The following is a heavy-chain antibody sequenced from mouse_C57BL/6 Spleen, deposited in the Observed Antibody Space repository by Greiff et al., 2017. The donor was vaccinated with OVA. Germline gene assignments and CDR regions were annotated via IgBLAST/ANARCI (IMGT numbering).Heavy chain of an antibody. CDR1: GYTFTDYE. J-gene: IGHJ2*01. V-gene: IGHV1-15*01. CDR3: TSSITTVGEGY. CDR2: IDPENGGT. Sequence: QVQLKQSGAELVRPGASVTLSCKASGYTFTDYEMHWVKQTPVHGLEWIGAIDPENGGTAYNQKFKGKAILTADKSSSTASLELRSLTSENSAVYYCTSSITTVGEGYWGQGTTLTVSS. D-gene: IGHD1-1*01.